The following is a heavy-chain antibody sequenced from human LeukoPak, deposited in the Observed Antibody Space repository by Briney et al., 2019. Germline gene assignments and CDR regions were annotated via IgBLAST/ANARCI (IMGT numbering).Heavy chain of an antibody. CDR2: IYYSGTT. V-gene: IGHV4-59*01. Sequence: SETLSLTCTVSGGSISSYYWSWIRQPPGKGLEWIGYIYYSGTTNYNPSLKSRVTISVDTSKNQLSLKLSFVTAADTAVYYCVIGYISGPDYWGQGTLVTVSS. CDR1: GGSISSYY. CDR3: VIGYISGPDY. D-gene: IGHD6-19*01. J-gene: IGHJ4*02.